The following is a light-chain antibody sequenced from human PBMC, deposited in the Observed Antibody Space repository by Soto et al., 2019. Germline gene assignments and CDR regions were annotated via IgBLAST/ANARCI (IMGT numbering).Light chain of an antibody. Sequence: EIVMTQSPGTLSVSPGETVTFSCRASQSVSSNLAWYQQKPGQTPRLLIYGASTRATGIPDRFSGSGSGTDFTLTISSLEPEDFAVYYCQQRNSWPPTFTFGQGTRLEIK. J-gene: IGKJ5*01. CDR1: QSVSSN. CDR2: GAS. CDR3: QQRNSWPPTFT. V-gene: IGKV3-15*01.